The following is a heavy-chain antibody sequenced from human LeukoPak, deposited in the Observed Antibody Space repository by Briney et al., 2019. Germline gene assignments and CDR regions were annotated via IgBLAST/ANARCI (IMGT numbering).Heavy chain of an antibody. CDR2: ISSSSGDI. V-gene: IGHV3-21*01. CDR1: GFTFSSYS. CDR3: ASGYGLQLNWLDS. Sequence: GGSLRLSCAASGFTFSSYSMNWVRQAPGKGLEWVSSISSSSGDIYYADSMKGRFTVSRDNAKNSLYLQMNSLRAEDTAVYYCASGYGLQLNWLDSWGQGTLVTVSS. D-gene: IGHD2-2*03. J-gene: IGHJ5*01.